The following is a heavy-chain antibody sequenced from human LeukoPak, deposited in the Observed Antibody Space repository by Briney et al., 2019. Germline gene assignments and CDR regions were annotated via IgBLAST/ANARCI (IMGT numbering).Heavy chain of an antibody. CDR2: IYYTGST. V-gene: IGHV4-30-4*01. J-gene: IGHJ3*01. CDR3: ARDNYDSSGYYEHALDL. CDR1: GGSISSGDYY. D-gene: IGHD3-22*01. Sequence: SETLSLTCTVSGGSISSGDYYWTWIRQPPGKGLEWIAYIYYTGSTYYNPSLKSRVTISVDTAKNQFSLKMTSLTAADTAVYYCARDNYDSSGYYEHALDLWGQGTMVTVSS.